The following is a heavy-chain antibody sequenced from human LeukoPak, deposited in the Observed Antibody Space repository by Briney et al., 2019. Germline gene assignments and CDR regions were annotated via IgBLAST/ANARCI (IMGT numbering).Heavy chain of an antibody. CDR1: GFTFSSYA. CDR2: ISGSGATT. CDR3: AKKAGTYYPYGY. D-gene: IGHD3-10*01. J-gene: IGHJ4*02. V-gene: IGHV3-23*01. Sequence: PGGSLRLSCAASGFTFSSYAMSWVRQAPGKGLEWVSVISGSGATTYYADSVKGRFTVSRDNSKNTLYLQMNSLRAEDTAVYYCAKKAGTYYPYGYWGQGTLVTVSS.